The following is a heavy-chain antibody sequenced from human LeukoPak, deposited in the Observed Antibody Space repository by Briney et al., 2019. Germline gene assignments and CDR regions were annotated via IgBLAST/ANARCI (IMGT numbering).Heavy chain of an antibody. Sequence: GGSLRLSCAASGFTFSSYWMSWVRQAPGKGLEWVANIKQDGSEKYYVDSVKGRFTISRDNAKNSLYLQMNSLRAEDTAVYYCARDRSHYYDSSGYYTWGQGTLVTVSS. CDR2: IKQDGSEK. CDR1: GFTFSSYW. D-gene: IGHD3-22*01. J-gene: IGHJ5*02. CDR3: ARDRSHYYDSSGYYT. V-gene: IGHV3-7*01.